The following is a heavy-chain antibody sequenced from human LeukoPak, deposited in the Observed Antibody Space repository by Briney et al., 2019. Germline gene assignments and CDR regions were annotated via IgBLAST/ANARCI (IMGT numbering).Heavy chain of an antibody. J-gene: IGHJ4*02. Sequence: ASVKVSCKASGYTFTTYYMHWVRQAPGQGLEWMGIINPSGGSTSYAQKFQGRVTMTRDTSASTVYMELRSLRSEDTAVYYCARVPGIAAAGSVYFDYWGQGTLVTVSS. CDR2: INPSGGST. CDR1: GYTFTTYY. V-gene: IGHV1-46*01. CDR3: ARVPGIAAAGSVYFDY. D-gene: IGHD6-13*01.